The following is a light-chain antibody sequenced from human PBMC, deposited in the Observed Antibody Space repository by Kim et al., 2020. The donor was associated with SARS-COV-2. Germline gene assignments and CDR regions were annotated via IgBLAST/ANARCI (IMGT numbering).Light chain of an antibody. CDR3: QSFDSRPTGSV. Sequence: QSVLTQPPSVSGAPGQRITISRTGSSSNIVAGYDVHWYRHLPGTAPKLVIYNNNNRPSGVPDRFSGSNSGTSASLVITGLQAEDEADYYCQSFDSRPTGSVFGGGTQLTVL. CDR2: NNN. J-gene: IGLJ3*02. CDR1: SSNIVAGYD. V-gene: IGLV1-40*01.